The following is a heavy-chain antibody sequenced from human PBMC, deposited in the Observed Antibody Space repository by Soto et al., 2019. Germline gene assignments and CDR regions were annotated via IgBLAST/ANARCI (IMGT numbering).Heavy chain of an antibody. CDR3: AKDRSDIVVVVAATLSRYDAFDI. J-gene: IGHJ3*02. CDR2: ISGSGGST. D-gene: IGHD2-15*01. CDR1: GFTFSSYA. V-gene: IGHV3-23*01. Sequence: GGSLRLSCAASGFTFSSYAMSWVRQAPGKGLEWVSAISGSGGSTYYADSVKGRFTISRDNSKNTLYLQMNSLRAEDTAVYYCAKDRSDIVVVVAATLSRYDAFDIWGQGTMVTVS.